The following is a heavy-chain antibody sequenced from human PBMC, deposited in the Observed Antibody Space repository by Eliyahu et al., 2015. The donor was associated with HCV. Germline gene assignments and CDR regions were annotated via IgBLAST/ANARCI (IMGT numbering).Heavy chain of an antibody. Sequence: EVQLVESGGGLVQPGGSLXLSCAASGFTFXGXAMHWVRQASGKGLEWVGRIRSKANSYAXAYAAXVKGRFTISRDDSKNTAYLQMNSLKTEDTAVYYCTRPPGGEYSSGLVDYWGQGTLVTVSS. CDR1: GFTFXGXA. J-gene: IGHJ4*02. CDR3: TRPPGGEYSSGLVDY. D-gene: IGHD6-19*01. CDR2: IRSKANSYAX. V-gene: IGHV3-73*02.